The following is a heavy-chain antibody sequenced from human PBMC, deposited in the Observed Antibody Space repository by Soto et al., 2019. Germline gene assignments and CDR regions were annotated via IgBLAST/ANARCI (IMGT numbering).Heavy chain of an antibody. CDR2: MNPNSGHT. J-gene: IGHJ2*01. CDR1: GYTFTNYD. Sequence: GASVKVSCKASGYTFTNYDINWVRQATGQGLEWVGWMNPNSGHTGFAQKFQGRVTMTRDTSISTAYMELSSLSSEDTAVYYCARGRSSYGDYINWYFDHWGRGTLVTVSS. V-gene: IGHV1-8*01. CDR3: ARGRSSYGDYINWYFDH. D-gene: IGHD4-17*01.